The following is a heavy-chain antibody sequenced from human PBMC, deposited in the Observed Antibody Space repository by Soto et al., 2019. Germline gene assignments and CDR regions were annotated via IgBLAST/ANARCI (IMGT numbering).Heavy chain of an antibody. CDR1: GGSFSGYY. D-gene: IGHD3-16*01. V-gene: IGHV4-34*01. CDR3: ARVLGDAGFDY. J-gene: IGHJ4*02. CDR2: INHSGST. Sequence: QVQLQQWGAGLLKPSETLSLTCAVYGGSFSGYYWSWIRQPPGKGLEWIGEINHSGSTNYNPSLKSXXTXSXXTSKHQVSLKLSSVTAAATAVYYCARVLGDAGFDYWGQGTLVTVSS.